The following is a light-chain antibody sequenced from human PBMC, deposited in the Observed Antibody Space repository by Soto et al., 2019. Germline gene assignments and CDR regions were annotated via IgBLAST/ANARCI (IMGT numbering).Light chain of an antibody. CDR1: QSISSY. V-gene: IGKV1-5*01. J-gene: IGKJ1*01. CDR3: QQYHSYWT. Sequence: DIQMTKSPSSLSASVGDRVTITCRASQSISSYLNWYQQKPGKAPKLLIYDASSLESGVPQRFSGSGSGTEFTLTISSLQTDDFSAYYCQQYHSYWTFGQGTKVDIK. CDR2: DAS.